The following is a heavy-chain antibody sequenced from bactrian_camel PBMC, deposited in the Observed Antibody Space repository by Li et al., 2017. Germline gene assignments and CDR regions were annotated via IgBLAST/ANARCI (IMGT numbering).Heavy chain of an antibody. J-gene: IGHJ6*01. V-gene: IGHV3S53*01. CDR3: LTDPLGSARRRKIALHDVGY. D-gene: IGHD5*01. CDR2: IGSDGDT. Sequence: HVQLVESGAGSVEAGGSVRLSCTASGYTDSVNVMGWWRQAAGKEREGVAVIGSDGDTTYSDSVKGRFTISKDNAKKTLYLEMNSLKTEDSAAYYCLTDPLGSARRRKIALHDVGYWGQGTQVTVS. CDR1: GYTDSVNV.